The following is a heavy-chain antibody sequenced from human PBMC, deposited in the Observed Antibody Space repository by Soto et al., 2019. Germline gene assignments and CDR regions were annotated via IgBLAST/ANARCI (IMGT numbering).Heavy chain of an antibody. CDR3: AREDDAWTNGHFNV. CDR2: IDVGAGSA. V-gene: IGHV3-23*01. Sequence: EVQLLESGGSLVQPGGSLRLSCAASGFTFSSYDMSWVRQAPGKGLEWVSGIDVGAGSAYYADSVKGRFTIYRDNSKNTLHLQLNSLRSEDTAIYYCAREDDAWTNGHFNVWGQGTVVTVSS. CDR1: GFTFSSYD. D-gene: IGHD3-3*01. J-gene: IGHJ3*01.